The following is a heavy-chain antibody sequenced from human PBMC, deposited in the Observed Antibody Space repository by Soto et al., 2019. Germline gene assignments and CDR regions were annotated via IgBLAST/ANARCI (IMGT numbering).Heavy chain of an antibody. J-gene: IGHJ6*03. CDR1: GYTFISYD. V-gene: IGHV1-8*01. D-gene: IGHD2-2*01. Sequence: QVQLVQSGAEVKKPGASVKVSCRASGYTFISYDINWVRQATGQGPEWMGWMNPNSGNTGYAQKFQGRVTMSRYTSISTAYMELSSLTSDDTAVYYCARAVPAAKLNMDVWGKGTTVTVSS. CDR2: MNPNSGNT. CDR3: ARAVPAAKLNMDV.